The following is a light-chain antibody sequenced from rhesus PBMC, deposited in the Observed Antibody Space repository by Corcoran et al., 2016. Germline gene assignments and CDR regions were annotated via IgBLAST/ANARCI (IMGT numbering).Light chain of an antibody. V-gene: IGKV3-42*03. CDR1: QSVSTN. J-gene: IGKJ4*01. CDR3: QQYSDWPLT. Sequence: EIVMMQSPATLTLSPGESATGSCRATQSVSTNLAWYQQKPGQAPSLLIYGASTRDPGIPDRISGSGSGNDCTLVIISLEPEDFALYYCQQYSDWPLTFGGRTKVEIK. CDR2: GAS.